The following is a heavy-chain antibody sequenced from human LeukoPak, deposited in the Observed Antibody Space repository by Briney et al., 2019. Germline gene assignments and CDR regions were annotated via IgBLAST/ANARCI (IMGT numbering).Heavy chain of an antibody. V-gene: IGHV4-4*07. D-gene: IGHD4-23*01. CDR3: ARDRWRARVGQHFDY. Sequence: SETLSLTCSVSGASIRNYHWSWIRQPAGKGLEWIGRFYTSENSNYNPSLKSRVSMSVDPSKNQFSMKLSSVTAADTAVYFCARDRWRARVGQHFDYWGQGTLVTVSS. CDR1: GASIRNYH. J-gene: IGHJ4*02. CDR2: FYTSENS.